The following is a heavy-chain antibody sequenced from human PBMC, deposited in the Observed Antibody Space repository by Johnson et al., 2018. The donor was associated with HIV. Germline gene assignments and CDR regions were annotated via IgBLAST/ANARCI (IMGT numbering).Heavy chain of an antibody. J-gene: IGHJ3*02. CDR3: AHGGSYSAAYDAFDI. V-gene: IGHV3-11*04. CDR1: GFTFSDYY. Sequence: VQLVESGGGLVKPGGSLRVSCAASGFTFSDYYMNWIRQGPGKGLEWVSYISSSGSTIYYADSVKGRFTMSRDNYKNTLYLQLNTLSAADTAVYYCAHGGSYSAAYDAFDIWGQGTMVTVSS. D-gene: IGHD1-26*01. CDR2: ISSSGSTI.